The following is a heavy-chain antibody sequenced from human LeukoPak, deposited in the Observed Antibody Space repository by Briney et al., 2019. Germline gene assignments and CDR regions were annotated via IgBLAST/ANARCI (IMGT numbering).Heavy chain of an antibody. V-gene: IGHV3-48*01. D-gene: IGHD2-8*01. Sequence: GGSLRLSCAASGFTFSSYSMSWVRQAPGKGLEWVSYISSSSNSIYYADSVRGRFTISRDNAKNSLYLQMNSLRAEDTAVYYCARNMLVSLYASFDPWGQGTLVTVSS. CDR3: ARNMLVSLYASFDP. CDR2: ISSSSNSI. J-gene: IGHJ5*02. CDR1: GFTFSSYS.